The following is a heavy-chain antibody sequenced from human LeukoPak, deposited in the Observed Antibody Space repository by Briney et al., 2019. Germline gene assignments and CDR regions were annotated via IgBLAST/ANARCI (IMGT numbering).Heavy chain of an antibody. J-gene: IGHJ4*02. CDR2: IYYSGST. CDR3: ARGGDDYGDYGYFDY. Sequence: SETLSLTCIVSGGSISSYYWSWIRQPPGKGLEWIGYIYYSGSTNYNPSLKSRVTISVDTSKNQFSLKLSSVTAADTAVYYCARGGDDYGDYGYFDYWGQGTLVTVSS. CDR1: GGSISSYY. V-gene: IGHV4-59*01. D-gene: IGHD4-17*01.